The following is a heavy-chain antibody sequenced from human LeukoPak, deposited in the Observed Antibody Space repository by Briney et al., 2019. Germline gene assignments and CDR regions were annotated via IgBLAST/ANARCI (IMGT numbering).Heavy chain of an antibody. CDR2: IYYSGST. J-gene: IGHJ3*02. CDR3: ARGEYSYAAAFDI. V-gene: IGHV4-59*01. Sequence: SETLSLTCTVSGGSISSYYWSWIRQPPGKGLEWIGYIYYSGSTNYNPSLKSRVTISVDTSKNQFSLKLSPVTAADTAVYYCARGEYSYAAAFDIWGQGTMVTVSS. CDR1: GGSISSYY. D-gene: IGHD5-18*01.